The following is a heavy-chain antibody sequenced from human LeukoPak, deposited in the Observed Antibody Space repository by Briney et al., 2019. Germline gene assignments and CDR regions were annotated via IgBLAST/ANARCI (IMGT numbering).Heavy chain of an antibody. CDR2: INHSGST. D-gene: IGHD3-10*01. Sequence: SETLSLTCAVYGGSFSGYYWSWIRQSPGKGLEWIGEINHSGSTNYNPSLKGRVTISVDTSKNQFSLKLSSVTAADTAVYYCARGIRVRGVINPRGFDYWGQGTLVTVSS. CDR3: ARGIRVRGVINPRGFDY. CDR1: GGSFSGYY. J-gene: IGHJ4*02. V-gene: IGHV4-34*01.